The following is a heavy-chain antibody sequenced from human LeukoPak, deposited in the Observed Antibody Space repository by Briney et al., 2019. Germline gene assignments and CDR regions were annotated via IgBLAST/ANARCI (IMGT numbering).Heavy chain of an antibody. Sequence: PGRSLRLSCAASGFTFSSYGMHWVRQAPGKGLEWVAVISYDGSNKYYADSVKGRFTISRDNSKSTLYLQMNSLRTEDTAVYYCAKVARLHGSTDYWGQGTLVTVSS. CDR2: ISYDGSNK. CDR3: AKVARLHGSTDY. CDR1: GFTFSSYG. J-gene: IGHJ4*02. V-gene: IGHV3-30*18.